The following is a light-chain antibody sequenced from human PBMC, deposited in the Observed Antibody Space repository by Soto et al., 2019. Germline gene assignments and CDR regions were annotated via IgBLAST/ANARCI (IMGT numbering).Light chain of an antibody. CDR1: SSDVGAYGY. Sequence: QSVLTQPASVSGSPGQSITISCTGTSSDVGAYGYVSWYQQHPGKAPKRMIYEVSYRPSGVSNRFSGSKSGNAASLTISGLQAEDEADYYCSSYTTSSTVVFGGGTKLTVL. J-gene: IGLJ2*01. V-gene: IGLV2-14*01. CDR3: SSYTTSSTVV. CDR2: EVS.